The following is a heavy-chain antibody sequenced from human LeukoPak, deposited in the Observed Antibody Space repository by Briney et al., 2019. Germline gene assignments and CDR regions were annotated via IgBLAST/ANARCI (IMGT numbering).Heavy chain of an antibody. J-gene: IGHJ5*02. CDR1: GYTFTSYD. CDR3: ARESSGSYYYWFDP. V-gene: IGHV1-8*03. CDR2: MNPNSGNT. Sequence: ASVKVSCKASGYTFTSYDINWVRQATGQGLEWMGWMNPNSGNTGYAQKFQGRVTITRNTSISTAYMELSSLRAEDTAVYYCARESSGSYYYWFDPWGQGTLVTVSS. D-gene: IGHD1-26*01.